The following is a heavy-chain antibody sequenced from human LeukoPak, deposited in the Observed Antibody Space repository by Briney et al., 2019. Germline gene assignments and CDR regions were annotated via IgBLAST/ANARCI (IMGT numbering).Heavy chain of an antibody. D-gene: IGHD3-10*01. CDR3: ARGRRDYYGSGSYAFDY. V-gene: IGHV4-34*01. Sequence: SETLSLTCAVSGGSFSGYYWSWIRQPPGKGLEWIGEINHSGSTNYNPSPKSRVTILVDTSKNEFSLKLSSVTAADTAVYYCARGRRDYYGSGSYAFDYWGQGTLVTVSS. CDR2: INHSGST. CDR1: GGSFSGYY. J-gene: IGHJ4*02.